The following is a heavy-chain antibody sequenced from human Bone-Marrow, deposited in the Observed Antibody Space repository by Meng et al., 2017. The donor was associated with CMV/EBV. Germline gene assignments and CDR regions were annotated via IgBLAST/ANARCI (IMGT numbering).Heavy chain of an antibody. J-gene: IGHJ5*02. CDR3: ARNQAYGNYGVS. CDR1: GGSISSSSYY. CDR2: IYSGGST. D-gene: IGHD4-11*01. Sequence: ETLSLTCTVSGGSISSSSYYWGWIRQAPGKGLEWVSVIYSGGSTYYADSVKGRFTISRDDSKNTLYLQLNSLRDEDTAVYYCARNQAYGNYGVSWGQGTLVTGSS. V-gene: IGHV3-66*02.